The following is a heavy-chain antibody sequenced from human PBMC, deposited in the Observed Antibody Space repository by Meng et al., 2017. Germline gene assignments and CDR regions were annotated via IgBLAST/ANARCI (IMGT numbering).Heavy chain of an antibody. V-gene: IGHV4-39*01. Sequence: QLQLQESGPGLVKPSGTLSLTCIVSGDSISSSSDYWGWIRQPPGKGLEWIGSIYYSGSTYYNPSLKSRVTISVDTSKNQFSLKLSSVTAADTAVYYCARRDYFDYWGQGTLVTVSS. CDR1: GDSISSSSDY. CDR2: IYYSGST. CDR3: ARRDYFDY. J-gene: IGHJ4*02.